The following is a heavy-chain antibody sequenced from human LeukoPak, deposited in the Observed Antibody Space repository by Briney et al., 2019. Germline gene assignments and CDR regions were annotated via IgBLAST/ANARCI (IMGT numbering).Heavy chain of an antibody. J-gene: IGHJ4*02. D-gene: IGHD3-22*01. Sequence: GGSLRLSCAASGFTFSSYAMSWVRQAPGKGLEWVSAISGSGGSTYYADSVKGRFTISRDNSKNALYLQMNSLRAEDTAVYYCANYYDSSGSSYFDYWGQGTLITVSS. CDR2: ISGSGGST. V-gene: IGHV3-23*01. CDR3: ANYYDSSGSSYFDY. CDR1: GFTFSSYA.